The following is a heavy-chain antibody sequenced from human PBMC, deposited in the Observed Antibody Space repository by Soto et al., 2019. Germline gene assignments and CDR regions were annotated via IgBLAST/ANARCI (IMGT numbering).Heavy chain of an antibody. CDR3: AHSPPPTVTTSAEYFQH. D-gene: IGHD4-17*01. V-gene: IGHV2-5*02. CDR1: GFSLGTSGVA. Sequence: QITLKESGPTLVKPTQTLTLTCTFSGFSLGTSGVAVGWISQPPGKALEWLALIYWDDDKRYSPSLKSRLTITKDTSKNHVVLTMTNMDPVDTATYYCAHSPPPTVTTSAEYFQHWGQGTLVTVSS. CDR2: IYWDDDK. J-gene: IGHJ1*01.